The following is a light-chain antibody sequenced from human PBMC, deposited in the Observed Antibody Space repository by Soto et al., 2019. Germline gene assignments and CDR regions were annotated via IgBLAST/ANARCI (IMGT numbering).Light chain of an antibody. CDR1: QSVSSSY. CDR3: QHYKTWPLA. CDR2: DAY. V-gene: IGKV3-15*01. Sequence: EIVLTQSPGTLSLSPGERATLSCRASQSVSSSYLAWYRQQPGQAPRLLIYDAYIRATGVPARFSGSGSGTEFTLTISSLQSEDFAVYYCQHYKTWPLAFGGGTKV. J-gene: IGKJ4*01.